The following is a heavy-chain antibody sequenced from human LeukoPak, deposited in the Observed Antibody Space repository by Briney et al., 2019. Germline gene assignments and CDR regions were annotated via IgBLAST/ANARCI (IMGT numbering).Heavy chain of an antibody. V-gene: IGHV3-30*14. CDR3: ARVGTVVHFDY. CDR2: ISYDGSNK. Sequence: GGSLRLSCAASGFTFNTYAMHWVHQAPGKGLEWVAVISYDGSNKYYADSVKGRFTISRDNSKNTLYLQMNSLRAEDMAVYYCARVGTVVHFDYWGQGTLVTVSS. D-gene: IGHD4-23*01. J-gene: IGHJ4*02. CDR1: GFTFNTYA.